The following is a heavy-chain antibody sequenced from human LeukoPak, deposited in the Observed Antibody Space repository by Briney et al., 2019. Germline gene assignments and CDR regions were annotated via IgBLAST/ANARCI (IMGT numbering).Heavy chain of an antibody. D-gene: IGHD3-10*01. Sequence: GGSLRLSCAASGFSFSAYTMYWVRQAAGKGLKWVSVISSGSDLIYYACSMKGRFTIFRDIAKNSVYLEMNSLRAEDTAVYYCAGSVRGTFFFDYWGQGTLVTVSS. J-gene: IGHJ4*02. CDR2: ISSGSDLI. V-gene: IGHV3-21*01. CDR3: AGSVRGTFFFDY. CDR1: GFSFSAYT.